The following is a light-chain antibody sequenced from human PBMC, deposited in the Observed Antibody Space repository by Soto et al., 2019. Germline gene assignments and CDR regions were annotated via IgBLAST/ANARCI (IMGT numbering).Light chain of an antibody. J-gene: IGKJ1*01. Sequence: EVLMTQSPATLSVSPGERATRSCRASQSVSGKLAWYQQKPGQAPRLLIYDASTRATGIPARFSGSGSGTEFTLTISSLQSEDFAVYYCQQSNNWPWTFGQGTKADIK. CDR1: QSVSGK. CDR3: QQSNNWPWT. CDR2: DAS. V-gene: IGKV3-15*01.